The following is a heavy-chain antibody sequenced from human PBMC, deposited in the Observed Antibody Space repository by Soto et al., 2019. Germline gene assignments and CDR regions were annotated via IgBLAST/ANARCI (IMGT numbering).Heavy chain of an antibody. J-gene: IGHJ3*02. D-gene: IGHD5-12*01. CDR1: GGSISSYY. Sequence: SETLSLTCTVSGGSISSYYWSWIRQPPGKGLEWIGYIYYSGSTNYNPSLKSRVTISVDTSKNQFSLKLSSVTAADTAVYYCARVRVVATIKDAIHIWCQATIVTVSS. V-gene: IGHV4-59*01. CDR3: ARVRVVATIKDAIHI. CDR2: IYYSGST.